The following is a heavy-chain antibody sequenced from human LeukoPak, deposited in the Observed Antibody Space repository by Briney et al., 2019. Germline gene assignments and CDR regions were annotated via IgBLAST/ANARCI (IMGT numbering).Heavy chain of an antibody. CDR2: IWYDGSNK. Sequence: GGSLRLSCAASGFTLSSYGMHWVRQAPGKGLEWVAVIWYDGSNKYYADSVKGRFTISRDNSKSTLYLQMNSLRAEDTAVYYCARDGDYYDSTYYFDYWGQGTLVTVSS. V-gene: IGHV3-33*01. CDR1: GFTLSSYG. CDR3: ARDGDYYDSTYYFDY. J-gene: IGHJ4*02. D-gene: IGHD3-22*01.